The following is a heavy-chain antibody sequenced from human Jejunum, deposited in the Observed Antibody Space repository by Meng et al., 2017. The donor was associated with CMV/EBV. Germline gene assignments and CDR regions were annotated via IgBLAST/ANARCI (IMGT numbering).Heavy chain of an antibody. Sequence: AASGFTFSAYSMNWVRQAPGKGLEWVSSISSTSAYIYYADSVKGRFVIYRDNAQNSVYLQMNNLRAEDTGVYFCARPLGGHVWSPWGQGTQVTVSS. CDR3: ARPLGGHVWSP. V-gene: IGHV3-21*01. CDR1: GFTFSAYS. D-gene: IGHD3-16*01. J-gene: IGHJ4*02. CDR2: ISSTSAYI.